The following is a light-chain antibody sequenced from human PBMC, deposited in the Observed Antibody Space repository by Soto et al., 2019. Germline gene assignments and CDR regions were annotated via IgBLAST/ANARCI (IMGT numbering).Light chain of an antibody. CDR2: GVV. CDR3: CSYAGGYPYL. J-gene: IGLJ1*01. CDR1: GNDVGAYNY. V-gene: IGLV2-11*01. Sequence: QSALTQPRSVSGSPGQSVTISCTGTGNDVGAYNYVSWYQQHPGRPPKLLIYGVVRWPSGVPDRFSGSKSGNTASLTISGLQAEDEAAYFCCSYAGGYPYLFGTGTKVTVL.